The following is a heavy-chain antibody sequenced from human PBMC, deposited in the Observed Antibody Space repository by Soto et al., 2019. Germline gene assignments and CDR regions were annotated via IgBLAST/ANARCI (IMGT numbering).Heavy chain of an antibody. V-gene: IGHV1-69*11. D-gene: IGHD5-12*01. J-gene: IGHJ4*02. Sequence: GASVKVSCKASGGTFSSYAISWMRQAPGQGLEWMGRIIPFIGTANYAQKFQGRVTITADGSTSTAYMELTSLRSEDTAVYYCARCFGWLQLQYYFDYWGQGTLVTVSS. CDR3: ARCFGWLQLQYYFDY. CDR1: GGTFSSYA. CDR2: IIPFIGTA.